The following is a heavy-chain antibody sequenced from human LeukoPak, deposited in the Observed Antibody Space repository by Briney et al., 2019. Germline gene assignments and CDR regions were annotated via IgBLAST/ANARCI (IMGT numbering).Heavy chain of an antibody. V-gene: IGHV4-34*01. J-gene: IGHJ4*02. CDR2: INHSGST. D-gene: IGHD6-19*01. CDR1: GGSFSGYY. Sequence: SETLSLTCAVCGGSFSGYYWSWIRQPPGKGLEWIGEINHSGSTNYNPSLKSRVTISVDTSKNQFSLKLSSVTAADTAVYYCASLGGPIAVAGTGYWGQGTLVTVSS. CDR3: ASLGGPIAVAGTGY.